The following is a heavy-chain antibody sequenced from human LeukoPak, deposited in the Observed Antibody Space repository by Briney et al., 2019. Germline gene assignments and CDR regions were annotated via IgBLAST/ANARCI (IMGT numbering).Heavy chain of an antibody. CDR3: ARGLRTGYYKYYFDY. CDR2: IYSGGST. CDR1: GFTVSSNY. V-gene: IGHV3-66*01. D-gene: IGHD3-9*01. J-gene: IGHJ4*02. Sequence: GGSLRLSCAASGFTVSSNYMSWVRQAPGKGLEWVSVIYSGGSTYYADSVKGRFTISRDNSKNALYLQMNSLRAEDTAVYYCARGLRTGYYKYYFDYWGQGTLVTVSS.